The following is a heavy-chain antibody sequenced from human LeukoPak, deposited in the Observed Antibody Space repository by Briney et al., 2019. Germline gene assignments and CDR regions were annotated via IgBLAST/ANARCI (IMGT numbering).Heavy chain of an antibody. CDR3: AKASVGYGMDV. J-gene: IGHJ6*04. CDR1: GFTFSSYG. CDR2: ISYDGSNK. Sequence: GGPLRLSCAASGFTFSSYGMHWVRQAPGKGLEWVAVISYDGSNKYYADSVKGRFTISRDNPKNTLYLQMNSLRAEDTAVYYCAKASVGYGMDVWGKGTTVTVSS. D-gene: IGHD4-23*01. V-gene: IGHV3-30*18.